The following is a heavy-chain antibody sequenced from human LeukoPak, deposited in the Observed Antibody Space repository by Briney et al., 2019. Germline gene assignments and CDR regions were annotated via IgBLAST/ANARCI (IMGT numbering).Heavy chain of an antibody. V-gene: IGHV4-39*07. J-gene: IGHJ2*01. Sequence: SETLSLTCTVSGGSISSSNSYWGWIRQPPGQGLEWIGTVFYSGSPYHNPSLKSRVTISMDTSKNQFSLNLTSVTAADTAVYYCARGAFDLWGRGTLVTVSS. CDR2: VFYSGSP. CDR3: ARGAFDL. CDR1: GGSISSSNSY.